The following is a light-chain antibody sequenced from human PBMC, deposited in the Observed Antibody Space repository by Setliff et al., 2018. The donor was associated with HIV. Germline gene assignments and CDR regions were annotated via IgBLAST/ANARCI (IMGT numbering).Light chain of an antibody. CDR1: SSDVGSYNL. CDR3: CSYAGSSTLV. CDR2: EVS. Sequence: QSVLTQPASVSGSPGQSITISCTGTSSDVGSYNLVSWYQQHPGKAPKLMIYEVSKRPSGVSNRFSGSKSGNTASLTISGLQAEDEADYYCCSYAGSSTLVFGIGTKGTVL. V-gene: IGLV2-23*02. J-gene: IGLJ1*01.